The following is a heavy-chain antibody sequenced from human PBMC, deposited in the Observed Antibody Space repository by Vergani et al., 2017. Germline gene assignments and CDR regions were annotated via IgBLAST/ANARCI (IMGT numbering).Heavy chain of an antibody. CDR3: AKANPRNSGYDYLSYYHAMDV. V-gene: IGHV3-23*04. Sequence: VQLVESGGDLVQPGGSLRLSCAASGFTFNHYAMNWVRKAPGKGLEWVSGISGSGGSTYYAGSVKGRFTISRDSSKNTLYLQMNSLSAGDTAVYYCAKANPRNSGYDYLSYYHAMDVWGQGTMVTVSS. D-gene: IGHD5-12*01. J-gene: IGHJ6*02. CDR1: GFTFNHYA. CDR2: ISGSGGST.